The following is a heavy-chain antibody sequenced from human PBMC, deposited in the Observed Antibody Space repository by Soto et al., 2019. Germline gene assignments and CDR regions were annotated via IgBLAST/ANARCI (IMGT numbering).Heavy chain of an antibody. J-gene: IGHJ4*02. D-gene: IGHD6-19*01. CDR1: GGSISSSSYY. CDR3: ASHAVHSSGFTDY. V-gene: IGHV4-39*01. CDR2: IYYSGST. Sequence: QLQLQESGPGLVKPSETLSLTCTVSGGSISSSSYYWGWIRQPPGKGLEWIGSIYYSGSTYYNPALMRRVTISVDTCKTQFSLKLSLVTAADTAVYYGASHAVHSSGFTDYLGQGTLVTVSS.